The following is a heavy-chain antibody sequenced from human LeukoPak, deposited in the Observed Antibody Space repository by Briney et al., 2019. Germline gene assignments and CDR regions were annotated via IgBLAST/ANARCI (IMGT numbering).Heavy chain of an antibody. V-gene: IGHV3-48*04. CDR1: GFTFSSYG. D-gene: IGHD6-19*01. CDR3: ARGAGSGWSY. CDR2: ISSGGNTI. J-gene: IGHJ4*02. Sequence: GRSLRLTCAASGFTFSSYGMHWVRQGPGKGLEWVSYISSGGNTIYYADSVKGRFTISRDNAKNSLYLQMNSLRAEDTAVYYCARGAGSGWSYWGRGIQVTVSS.